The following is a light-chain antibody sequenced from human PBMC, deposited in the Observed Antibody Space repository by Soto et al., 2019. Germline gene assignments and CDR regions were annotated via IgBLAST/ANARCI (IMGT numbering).Light chain of an antibody. CDR3: QQHGTSIT. J-gene: IGKJ4*01. CDR1: QSVGRNY. V-gene: IGKV3-20*01. CDR2: GAS. Sequence: EIVLTQSPGTLSLSPGESATLSCRASQSVGRNYLAWFQHKPDQAPRLLIYGASARATGVPDRFSGSGSGTDFTLIINRLEPEDFAVYYCQQHGTSITFGGGTKLESK.